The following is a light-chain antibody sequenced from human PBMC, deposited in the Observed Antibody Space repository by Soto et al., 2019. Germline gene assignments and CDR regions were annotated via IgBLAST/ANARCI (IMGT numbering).Light chain of an antibody. V-gene: IGLV2-14*01. Sequence: QSALTQPASGSGSRGQWITSSCTGTSSDVGAYNYVSWFEQHPGKAPKLLIYEVSNRPSGVSYRFSGSKSGSTASLTISGLQAEDEADYYCSSYTRSRTYVFGTGTKVTVL. CDR2: EVS. CDR3: SSYTRSRTYV. J-gene: IGLJ1*01. CDR1: SSDVGAYNY.